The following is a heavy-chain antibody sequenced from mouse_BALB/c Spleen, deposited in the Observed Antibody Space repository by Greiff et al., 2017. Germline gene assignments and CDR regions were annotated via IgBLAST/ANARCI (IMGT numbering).Heavy chain of an antibody. CDR1: GFTFSSYG. CDR2: ISSGGSYT. CDR3: ARHHGNSDYYAMDY. J-gene: IGHJ4*01. V-gene: IGHV5-6*01. Sequence: EVMLVESGGDLVKPGGSLKLSCAASGFTFSSYGMSWVRQTPDKRLEWVATISSGGSYTYYPDSVKGRFTISRDNAKNTLYLQMSSLKSEDTAMYYCARHHGNSDYYAMDYWGQGTSVTVSS. D-gene: IGHD2-1*01.